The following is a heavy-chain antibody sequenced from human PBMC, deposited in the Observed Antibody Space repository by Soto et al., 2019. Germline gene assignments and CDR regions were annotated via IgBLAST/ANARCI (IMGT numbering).Heavy chain of an antibody. Sequence: HPGGSLRLSCAASGFTFSSYAMSWVRQAPGKGLEWVSAISGSGGSTYYADSVKGRFTISRDNSKNTLYLQMNSLRAEDTAVYYCAKVGYYDSSGYPFDYWGQGTLVTVSS. D-gene: IGHD3-22*01. CDR2: ISGSGGST. CDR3: AKVGYYDSSGYPFDY. V-gene: IGHV3-23*01. J-gene: IGHJ4*02. CDR1: GFTFSSYA.